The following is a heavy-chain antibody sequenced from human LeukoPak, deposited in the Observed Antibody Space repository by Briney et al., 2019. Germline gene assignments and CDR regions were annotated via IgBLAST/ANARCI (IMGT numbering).Heavy chain of an antibody. CDR3: ARDNWGYRLAVAGAVYYYYMDV. CDR1: GFTFSSYW. J-gene: IGHJ6*03. CDR2: IKQDGSEK. D-gene: IGHD6-19*01. V-gene: IGHV3-7*03. Sequence: GGSLRLSCAASGFTFSSYWMSWVRQAPGKGLEWGANIKQDGSEKYYVDSVKGRFTISRDNAKNSLYLQMNSLRAEDTALYYCARDNWGYRLAVAGAVYYYYMDVWGKGTTVTVSS.